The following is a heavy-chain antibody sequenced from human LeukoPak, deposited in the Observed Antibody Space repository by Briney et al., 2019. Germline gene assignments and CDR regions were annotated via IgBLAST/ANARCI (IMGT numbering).Heavy chain of an antibody. J-gene: IGHJ3*02. V-gene: IGHV4-59*01. D-gene: IGHD2-2*02. Sequence: SETLSLTCTVSGGSISSYYWSWIRQPPGKGLEWIGYIYYSGSTNYNPSLKSRVTISVDTSKNQFSLKLSSVTAADTAVYYCARDKPGQYCSSTSCYTFDAFGIWGQGTMVTVSS. CDR2: IYYSGST. CDR3: ARDKPGQYCSSTSCYTFDAFGI. CDR1: GGSISSYY.